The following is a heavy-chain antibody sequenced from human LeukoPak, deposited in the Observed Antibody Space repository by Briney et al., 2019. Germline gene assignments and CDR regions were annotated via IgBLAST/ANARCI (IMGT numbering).Heavy chain of an antibody. D-gene: IGHD5-12*01. CDR2: TYYRSKWYY. CDR1: GDSVSSNNAA. J-gene: IGHJ3*01. V-gene: IGHV6-1*01. Sequence: SQTLSLTCAISGDSVSSNNAAWHWIRQSPSRGLEWLGRTYYRSKWYYDYAVSLKGRVTINPDTSKNHFSLQLSSVAPADTAVYFCAREDRLSFDLWGQGTMVTVSS. CDR3: AREDRLSFDL.